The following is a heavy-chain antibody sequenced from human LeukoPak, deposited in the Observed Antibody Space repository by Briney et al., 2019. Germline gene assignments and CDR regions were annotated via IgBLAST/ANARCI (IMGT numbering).Heavy chain of an antibody. J-gene: IGHJ6*02. D-gene: IGHD3-3*01. CDR3: AKDERITIFGVITYYGMDV. CDR2: ISDTGGRT. V-gene: IGHV3-23*01. Sequence: GGSLRLSCAASGFTFSSYAMSWVRQAPGKGLEWVSTISDTGGRTYYADSVKGRFTISRDNSKNTLYLQMNSLRAEDTAVYYCAKDERITIFGVITYYGMDVWGQGTTVTVSS. CDR1: GFTFSSYA.